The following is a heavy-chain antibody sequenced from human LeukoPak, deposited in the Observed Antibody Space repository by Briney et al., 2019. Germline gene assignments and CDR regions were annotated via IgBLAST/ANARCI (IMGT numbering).Heavy chain of an antibody. V-gene: IGHV1-2*02. D-gene: IGHD3-3*01. CDR2: INPNSGGT. CDR3: AREVPRNGGSGYYQIFDY. CDR1: GYTFTGYY. Sequence: ALVKVSCKASGYTFTGYYMHWVRQAPGQGLEWMGWINPNSGGTNYAQKFQGRVTMTRDTSISTVYMELSRLRSDDTAVYYCAREVPRNGGSGYYQIFDYWGQGTLVTVSS. J-gene: IGHJ4*02.